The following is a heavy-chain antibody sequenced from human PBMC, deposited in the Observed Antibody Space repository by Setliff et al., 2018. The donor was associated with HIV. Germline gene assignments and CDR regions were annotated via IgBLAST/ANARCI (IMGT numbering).Heavy chain of an antibody. V-gene: IGHV1-2*02. Sequence: GASVKVSCKAAGYSFAAYYIHWVRQAPGQGLEWMGWINPNSGGTNYAQKFQGRVTLTRDTSISTANMELSGLRSDDTAVYYCARDPALTYSGYVYWYFDLWGRGTLVTGSS. D-gene: IGHD5-12*01. CDR2: INPNSGGT. J-gene: IGHJ2*01. CDR1: GYSFAAYY. CDR3: ARDPALTYSGYVYWYFDL.